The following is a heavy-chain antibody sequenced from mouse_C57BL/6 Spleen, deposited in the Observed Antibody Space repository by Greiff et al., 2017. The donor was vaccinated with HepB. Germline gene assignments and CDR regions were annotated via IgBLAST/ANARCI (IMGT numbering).Heavy chain of an antibody. CDR2: ISSGSSTI. CDR3: ARPLYYYGSSYFAY. Sequence: VQLKESGGGLVKPGGSLKLSCAASGFTFSDYGMHWVRQAPEKGLEWVAYISSGSSTIYYADTVKGRFTISRDNAKNTLFLQMTRLRSEDTAMYYCARPLYYYGSSYFAYWGQGTLVTVSA. D-gene: IGHD1-1*01. V-gene: IGHV5-17*01. J-gene: IGHJ3*01. CDR1: GFTFSDYG.